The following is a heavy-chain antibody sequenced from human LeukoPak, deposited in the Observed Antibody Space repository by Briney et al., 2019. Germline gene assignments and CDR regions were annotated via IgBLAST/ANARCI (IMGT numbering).Heavy chain of an antibody. CDR1: GYRFTSYW. J-gene: IGHJ5*01. CDR3: ARQVGGYTSDWFDY. V-gene: IGHV5-10-1*01. Sequence: GESLRISCKGSGYRFTSYWITWVRQMPGKGLEWMGRIDTSDSYTNYSPSFQGHVTISAGKSISTAYLQWSSLKASDIAMYYCARQVGGYTSDWFDYWGQGTLVSVSS. D-gene: IGHD6-19*01. CDR2: IDTSDSYT.